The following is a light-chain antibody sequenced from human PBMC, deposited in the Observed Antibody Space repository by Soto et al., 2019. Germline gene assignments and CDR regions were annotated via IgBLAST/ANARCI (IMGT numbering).Light chain of an antibody. CDR1: QSVSSSN. CDR2: GAS. CDR3: QQYNNWWT. J-gene: IGKJ1*01. Sequence: PGARVTLSCRASQSVSSSNLAWYQQKPGQAPRLLIYGASTRATGISARFSGSGSGTEFTLTISSLQSEDFGVYYCQQYNNWWTFGQGTKVDIK. V-gene: IGKV3-15*01.